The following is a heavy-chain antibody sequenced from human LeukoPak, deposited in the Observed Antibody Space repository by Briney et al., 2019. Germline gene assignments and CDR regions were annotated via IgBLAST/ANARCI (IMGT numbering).Heavy chain of an antibody. CDR1: GYTFTSYG. D-gene: IGHD6-13*01. J-gene: IGHJ5*02. CDR3: ARDRLRIAAAGTVFDP. V-gene: IGHV1-18*01. Sequence: GASVNVSCKASGYTFTSYGISWVRQAPGQGLEWMGWISAYNGNTNYAQKLPGRVTMTTDTSTSTAYMELRSLRSDDTAVYYCARDRLRIAAAGTVFDPWGQGTLVTVSS. CDR2: ISAYNGNT.